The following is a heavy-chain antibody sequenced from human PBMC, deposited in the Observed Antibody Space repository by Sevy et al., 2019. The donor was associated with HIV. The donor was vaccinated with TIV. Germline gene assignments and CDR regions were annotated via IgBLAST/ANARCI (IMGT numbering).Heavy chain of an antibody. CDR1: GGSISSGGYS. J-gene: IGHJ4*02. CDR2: IYHSGST. D-gene: IGHD5-12*01. V-gene: IGHV4-30-2*01. CDR3: ARAQRGYSGYDYSLGYYFDY. Sequence: TLSLTCAVSGGSISSGGYSWSWIRQPPGKGLEWIGYIYHSGSTYYNPSLKSRVTISVDRSKNQFSLKLSSVTAADTAVYYCARAQRGYSGYDYSLGYYFDYWGQGTLVTVSS.